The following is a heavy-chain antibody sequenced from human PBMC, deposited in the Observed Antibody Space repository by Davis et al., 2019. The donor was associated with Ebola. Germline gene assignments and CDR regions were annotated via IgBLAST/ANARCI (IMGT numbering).Heavy chain of an antibody. CDR3: ARALTMIVVALGGY. CDR1: GYTFTGYY. Sequence: ASVKVSCKASGYTFTGYYMHWVRQAPGQGLEWMGWINPNSGGTNYAQKFQGRVTMTRDTSISTAYMAVSRLRSDDTAVYYCARALTMIVVALGGYWGQGTLVTVSS. CDR2: INPNSGGT. J-gene: IGHJ4*02. D-gene: IGHD3-22*01. V-gene: IGHV1-2*02.